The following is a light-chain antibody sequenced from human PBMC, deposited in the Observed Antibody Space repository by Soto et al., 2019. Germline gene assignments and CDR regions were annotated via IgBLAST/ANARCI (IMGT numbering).Light chain of an antibody. CDR1: QSLLHSNGYKY. V-gene: IGKV2-28*01. CDR3: MQALQSSWT. J-gene: IGKJ1*01. CDR2: LGS. Sequence: DIVMTQSPLSLPFTPGETASISCRSSQSLLHSNGYKYLDWYLQKPGQSPQLMIYLGSNRASGVPDRFSGSGPGTDFTLKISRVEAEDVGVYYCMQALQSSWTFGQGTKVEIK.